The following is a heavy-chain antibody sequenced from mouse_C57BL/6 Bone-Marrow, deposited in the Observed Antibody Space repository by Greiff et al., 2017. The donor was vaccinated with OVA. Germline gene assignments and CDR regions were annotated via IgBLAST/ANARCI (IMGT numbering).Heavy chain of an antibody. CDR2: IYPRSGNT. D-gene: IGHD1-1*01. CDR1: GYTFTSYG. J-gene: IGHJ4*01. V-gene: IGHV1-81*01. Sequence: VQRVESGAELARPGASVKLSCKASGYTFTSYGISWVKQRTGQGLEWIGEIYPRSGNTYYNEKFKGKATLTADKSSSTAYMELRSLTSEDSAVYFCARGGDYYGSSPYYAMDYWGQGTSVTVSS. CDR3: ARGGDYYGSSPYYAMDY.